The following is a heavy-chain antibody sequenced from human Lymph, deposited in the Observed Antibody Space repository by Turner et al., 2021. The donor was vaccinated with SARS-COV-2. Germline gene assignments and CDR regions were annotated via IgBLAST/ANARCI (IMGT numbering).Heavy chain of an antibody. CDR1: GFTFSSYG. CDR3: AKGRSIFGVVIGGMDV. V-gene: IGHV3-30*18. Sequence: QVQLVASGGGVVQPGVSLRPSCASSGFTFSSYGMHWVRQAPGKGLEWVSVITYDGSNKNYADSVKGRFTITRDNSKNTLYLQKNSLRAEETAVYYCAKGRSIFGVVIGGMDVWGQGTTVTVSS. J-gene: IGHJ6*02. CDR2: ITYDGSNK. D-gene: IGHD3-3*01.